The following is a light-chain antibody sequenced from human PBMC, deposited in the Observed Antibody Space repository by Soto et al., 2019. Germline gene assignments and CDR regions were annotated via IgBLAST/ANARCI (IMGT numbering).Light chain of an antibody. J-gene: IGKJ1*01. CDR2: GAS. CDR3: QQYIFHGGT. CDR1: QSVSSSY. Sequence: EIALTQSPGTLSLSPGDRATLSCRASQSVSSSYLSWYQHKPGQAPRLLIYGASNRATGIPDRFSGSGSGTDFTLTISRXEPEDLAVYNCQQYIFHGGTSGQGTKVDIK. V-gene: IGKV3-20*01.